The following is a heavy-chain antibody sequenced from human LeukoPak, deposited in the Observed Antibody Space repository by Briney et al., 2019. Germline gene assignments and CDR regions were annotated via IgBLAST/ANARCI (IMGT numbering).Heavy chain of an antibody. Sequence: SETLSLTCTVSGGSISPYYWTWIRQPPGKGLEWMGYIHYSGSTNYNPSLKSRVTMSIDTSKNQFSLKLSSVTAADTAVYYCARSLYYSNIDYWGQGTLVTVSS. D-gene: IGHD4-11*01. J-gene: IGHJ4*02. CDR3: ARSLYYSNIDY. V-gene: IGHV4-59*08. CDR2: IHYSGST. CDR1: GGSISPYY.